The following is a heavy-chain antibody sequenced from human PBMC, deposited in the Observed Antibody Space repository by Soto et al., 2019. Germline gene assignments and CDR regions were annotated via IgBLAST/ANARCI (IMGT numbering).Heavy chain of an antibody. V-gene: IGHV4-31*03. CDR1: GGSISSGGYY. CDR2: IYYSGST. Sequence: TLSLTCTVSGGSISSGGYYWSWIRQHPGKGLEWIGYIYYSGSTYYNPSLKSRVTISVDTSKNQFSLRLSSVTAADTAVYYCARGPRLYSCYEPYYYLMYVSGKGTTVPGSS. D-gene: IGHD5-12*01. CDR3: ARGPRLYSCYEPYYYLMYV. J-gene: IGHJ6*03.